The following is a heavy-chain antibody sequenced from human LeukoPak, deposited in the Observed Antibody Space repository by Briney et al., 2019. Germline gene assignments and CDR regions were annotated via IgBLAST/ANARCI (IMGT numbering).Heavy chain of an antibody. CDR2: IKSGSSYI. D-gene: IGHD3-22*01. CDR3: ASYDSSGGENY. V-gene: IGHV3-21*01. J-gene: IGHJ4*02. CDR1: GFTFCSYI. Sequence: GGSLRLSCAASGFTFCSYIMLWVPHAPGKGLEWVSSIKSGSSYISYAHSVKGRFTSSRDNANHSLYLQMDSLRAEDMAVYYCASYDSSGGENYWGQGTLVTVSS.